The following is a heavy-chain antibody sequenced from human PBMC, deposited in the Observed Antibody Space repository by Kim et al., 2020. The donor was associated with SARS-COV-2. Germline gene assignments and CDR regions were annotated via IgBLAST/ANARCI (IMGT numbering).Heavy chain of an antibody. Sequence: GGSLRLSCAASGFTFSSYSMNWVRQAPGKGLEWVSSISSSSSYIYYADSVKGRFTISRDNAKNSLYLQMNSLRAEDTAVYYCARDSDVQWLVHRGGMGYCYYYYGIDVGGQGTTVTVSS. J-gene: IGHJ6*02. CDR1: GFTFSSYS. V-gene: IGHV3-21*01. CDR3: ARDSDVQWLVHRGGMGYCYYYYGIDV. CDR2: ISSSSSYI. D-gene: IGHD6-19*01.